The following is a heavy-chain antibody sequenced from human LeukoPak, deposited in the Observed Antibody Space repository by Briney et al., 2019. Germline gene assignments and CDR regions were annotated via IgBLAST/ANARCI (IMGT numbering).Heavy chain of an antibody. Sequence: GESLKISCRGSGYSFNTYWIGWVRQMPGKGLEWMGIIYPGDSDTRYSPSFQGQVTMSADKSINTAYLQWSSLKASDTAIYYCARRGDREWLDPWGQGTLVTVSS. CDR1: GYSFNTYW. D-gene: IGHD3-10*01. V-gene: IGHV5-51*01. CDR3: ARRGDREWLDP. J-gene: IGHJ5*02. CDR2: IYPGDSDT.